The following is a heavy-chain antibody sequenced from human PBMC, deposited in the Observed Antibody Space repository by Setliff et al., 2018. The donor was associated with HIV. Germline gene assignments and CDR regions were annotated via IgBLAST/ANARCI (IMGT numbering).Heavy chain of an antibody. J-gene: IGHJ4*02. CDR3: ARDRIPSKWLLESDY. V-gene: IGHV1-18*01. D-gene: IGHD3-22*01. CDR2: ISPYNGNT. Sequence: ASVKVSCKASGYTFTNFGITWVRQAPGQGLEWMGWISPYNGNTNYAPELHGRVTMTTDTSTSTASLELRSLRSDDTAVYYCARDRIPSKWLLESDYWGQGTLVTVPQ. CDR1: GYTFTNFG.